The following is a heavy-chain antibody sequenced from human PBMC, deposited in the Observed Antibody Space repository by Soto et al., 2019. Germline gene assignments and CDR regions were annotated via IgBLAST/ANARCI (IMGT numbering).Heavy chain of an antibody. V-gene: IGHV3-53*01. J-gene: IGHJ5*02. CDR3: ARAGSPFASDSSGYWEFDR. D-gene: IGHD3-22*01. Sequence: AGGSLRLSCVASGFAVSNNYINWVRQAPWKGLEWVSVVYSGGTTYYADSVRGRFTGSRDDSKNTLFLQMRSLRAEDTAVYYCARAGSPFASDSSGYWEFDRCGRGNLFTVSS. CDR1: GFAVSNNY. CDR2: VYSGGTT.